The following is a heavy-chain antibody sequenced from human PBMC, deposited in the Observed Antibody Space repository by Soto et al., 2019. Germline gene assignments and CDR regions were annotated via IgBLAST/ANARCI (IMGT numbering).Heavy chain of an antibody. Sequence: GGSLRLSCVDSGFTFDDYAIHWVRQSTGKGLEWVSGLTWNGDIIGYADSVKGRFTISRDNAKNSLYLEMNSLRVEDTALYYCVKDSESSGYLTHLDYWGQGTLVTVSS. D-gene: IGHD3-22*01. CDR3: VKDSESSGYLTHLDY. J-gene: IGHJ4*02. CDR1: GFTFDDYA. V-gene: IGHV3-9*01. CDR2: LTWNGDII.